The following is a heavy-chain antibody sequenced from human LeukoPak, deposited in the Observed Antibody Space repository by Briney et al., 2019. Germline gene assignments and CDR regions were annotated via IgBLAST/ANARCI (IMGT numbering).Heavy chain of an antibody. CDR1: GFTFSSYA. V-gene: IGHV3-23*01. J-gene: IGHJ4*02. Sequence: GGSLRLSCAASGFTFSSYAMSWVRQAPGKGLEWVSAISGSGGSTYYADSVKGRFTISRDNSKNTLYLQMSSLRAEDTAVYYCAKALGIAVAGRGDYWGQGTLVTVSS. D-gene: IGHD6-19*01. CDR3: AKALGIAVAGRGDY. CDR2: ISGSGGST.